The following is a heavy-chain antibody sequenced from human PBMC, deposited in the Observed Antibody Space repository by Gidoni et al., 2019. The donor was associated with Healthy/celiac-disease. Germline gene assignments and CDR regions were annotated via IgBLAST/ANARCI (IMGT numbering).Heavy chain of an antibody. J-gene: IGHJ6*02. V-gene: IGHV3-43*01. CDR3: AKDGGARGNYHYYYYYYGMDV. D-gene: IGHD1-7*01. Sequence: EVQLVESGGVVVQPGGSLRLSCAASGFTFDDYTMHWVRQAPGKGLEWVSLISWDGGSTYYADSVKGRFTISRDNSKNSLYLQMNSLRTEDTALYYCAKDGGARGNYHYYYYYYGMDVWGQGTTVTVSS. CDR2: ISWDGGST. CDR1: GFTFDDYT.